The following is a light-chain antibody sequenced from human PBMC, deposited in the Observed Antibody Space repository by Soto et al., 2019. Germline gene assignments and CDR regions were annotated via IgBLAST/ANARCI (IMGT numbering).Light chain of an antibody. CDR3: QSYDSSLSVLYV. Sequence: VLTQPPSVSGAPGQRVTISCTGSSSNIGAGYDVHWYQQLPGTAPKVLIYGNSDRPSGVPDRFSGSKSGTSASLAITGLQAEDEADYYCQSYDSSLSVLYVFGTGTKVTVL. V-gene: IGLV1-40*01. J-gene: IGLJ1*01. CDR1: SSNIGAGYD. CDR2: GNS.